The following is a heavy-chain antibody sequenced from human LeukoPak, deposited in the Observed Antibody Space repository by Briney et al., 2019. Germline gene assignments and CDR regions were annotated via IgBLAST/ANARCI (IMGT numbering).Heavy chain of an antibody. CDR3: ARDGPLDYSNHPGAFDI. Sequence: PSETLSLTCTVSGGSISSSSYYWGWIRQPPGKGLEWIGSIYYSGSTNYNPSLKSRVTISVDTSKNQFSLKLSSVTAADTAVYYCARDGPLDYSNHPGAFDIWGQGTMVTVSS. CDR2: IYYSGST. V-gene: IGHV4-39*07. J-gene: IGHJ3*02. D-gene: IGHD4-11*01. CDR1: GGSISSSSYY.